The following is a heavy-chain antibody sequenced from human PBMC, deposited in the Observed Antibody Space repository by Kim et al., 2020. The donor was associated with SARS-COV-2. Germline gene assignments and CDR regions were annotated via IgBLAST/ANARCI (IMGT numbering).Heavy chain of an antibody. CDR1: GGSISSYY. V-gene: IGHV4-59*01. CDR3: ARDRGRF. D-gene: IGHD3-16*01. J-gene: IGHJ4*02. Sequence: SETLSLTCTVTGGSISSYYWSWIRQRPGKGLEWIGYNYYSGSTNYNPSLKSRVTISVDTSKNQFSLKLSSVTAADTAVYYCARDRGRFWVQGTLVTVSS. CDR2: NYYSGST.